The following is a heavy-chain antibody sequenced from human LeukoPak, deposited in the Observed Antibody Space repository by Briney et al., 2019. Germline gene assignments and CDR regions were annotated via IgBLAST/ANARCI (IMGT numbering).Heavy chain of an antibody. V-gene: IGHV3-48*01. CDR2: ISSSSSTI. CDR3: AKGNSGWFFTLDY. D-gene: IGHD6-19*01. J-gene: IGHJ4*02. Sequence: GGSLRLSCAASGFTFSGYSMNWVRQAPGKGLEWVSYISSSSSTIYYADSVKGRFTISRDNSKNTLYLQMNSLRAEDTAVYYRAKGNSGWFFTLDYWGQGTLVTVSS. CDR1: GFTFSGYS.